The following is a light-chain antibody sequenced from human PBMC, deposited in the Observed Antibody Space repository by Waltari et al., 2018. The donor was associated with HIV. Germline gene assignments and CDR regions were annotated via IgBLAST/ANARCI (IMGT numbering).Light chain of an antibody. Sequence: QSALTQPPSVSGAPGQRVTIACTGTRSNIGAGFFVHWYQHLPGTSPNLIVSSDINRPSGVPDRFSGSKSGTSASLVITGLQAEDEADYYCQSYDSSLRASVFGGGTKLTVL. J-gene: IGLJ2*01. CDR1: RSNIGAGFF. CDR2: SDI. V-gene: IGLV1-40*01. CDR3: QSYDSSLRASV.